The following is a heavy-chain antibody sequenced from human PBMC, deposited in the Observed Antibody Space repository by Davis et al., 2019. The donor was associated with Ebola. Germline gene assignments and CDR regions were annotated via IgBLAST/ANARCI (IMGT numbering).Heavy chain of an antibody. CDR1: GFTVSSNY. Sequence: GESLKISCAASGFTVSSNYMSWVRQAPGKGLEWVSVIYAGGGTYYADSVKGRFTISRGNAKNTLYLQMNSLRAEDTAVYYCARALRGVLYWGQGTLVTVSS. D-gene: IGHD3-10*01. V-gene: IGHV3-53*01. CDR3: ARALRGVLY. J-gene: IGHJ4*02. CDR2: IYAGGGT.